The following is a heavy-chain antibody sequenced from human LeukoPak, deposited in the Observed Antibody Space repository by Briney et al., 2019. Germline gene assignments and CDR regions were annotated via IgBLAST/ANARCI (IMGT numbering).Heavy chain of an antibody. Sequence: SETLSLTCTVSGGSISSSSYYWGWIRQPPGKGLEWIGSIYYSGSTYYNPSLKSRVTISVDTSKNQFSLKLSSVTAADTAVYYCARGSPWMGDYVVSDYWGQGTLVTVSS. D-gene: IGHD4-17*01. CDR1: GGSISSSSYY. CDR2: IYYSGST. CDR3: ARGSPWMGDYVVSDY. V-gene: IGHV4-39*01. J-gene: IGHJ4*02.